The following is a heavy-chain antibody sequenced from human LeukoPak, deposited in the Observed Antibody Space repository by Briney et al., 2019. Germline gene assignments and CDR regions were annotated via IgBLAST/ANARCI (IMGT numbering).Heavy chain of an antibody. Sequence: GALVKVSCKVSGYTLTELSMHWVRQAPGKGLEWMGGFDPEDGETIYAQKFQGRVTMTEDTSADTAYMELSSLRSEDTAVYYCARYDYVGGNWFDPWGQGTLVTVSS. CDR3: ARYDYVGGNWFDP. V-gene: IGHV1-24*01. J-gene: IGHJ5*02. D-gene: IGHD3-16*01. CDR1: GYTLTELS. CDR2: FDPEDGET.